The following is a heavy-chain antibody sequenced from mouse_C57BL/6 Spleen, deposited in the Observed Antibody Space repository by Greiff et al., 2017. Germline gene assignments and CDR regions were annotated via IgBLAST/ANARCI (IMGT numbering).Heavy chain of an antibody. CDR3: TREQYDYDPYYYAMDY. D-gene: IGHD2-4*01. CDR2: ISSGGDYI. CDR1: GFTFSSYA. J-gene: IGHJ4*01. Sequence: EVKLMESGEGLVKPGGSLKLSCAASGFTFSSYAMSWVRQTPEKRLEWVAYISSGGDYIYYADTVKGRFTISRDNARNTLYLQMSSLKSEDTAMYYCTREQYDYDPYYYAMDYWGQGTSVTVSS. V-gene: IGHV5-9-1*02.